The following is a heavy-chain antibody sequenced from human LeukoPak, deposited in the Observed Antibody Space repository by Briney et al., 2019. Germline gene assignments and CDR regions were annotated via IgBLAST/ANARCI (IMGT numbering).Heavy chain of an antibody. Sequence: GSLRLSCAASGFTFSSYAMSWVRQPPGKGLEWIGSIYYSGSTYYNPSLKSRVTISVDTSKNQFSLKLSSVTAADTAVYYCARPGYSSGWPRANWFDPWGQGTLVTVSS. CDR2: IYYSGST. CDR1: GFTFSSYA. V-gene: IGHV4-39*01. D-gene: IGHD6-19*01. CDR3: ARPGYSSGWPRANWFDP. J-gene: IGHJ5*02.